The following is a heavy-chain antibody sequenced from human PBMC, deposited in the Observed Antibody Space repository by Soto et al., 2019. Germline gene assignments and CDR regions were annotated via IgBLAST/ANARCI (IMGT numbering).Heavy chain of an antibody. CDR2: IRSSDNTR. J-gene: IGHJ4*02. CDR3: ARGNALYDY. V-gene: IGHV3-11*01. D-gene: IGHD2-2*01. CDR1: GFTFSDYY. Sequence: GGSLRLSCAASGFTFSDYYMSWIRQAPGKGLEWVSYIRSSDNTRYYADSVRGRFTISRDNAKNSLYLQMNSLRAEDTAVYYCARGNALYDYWGQGTLVTVSS.